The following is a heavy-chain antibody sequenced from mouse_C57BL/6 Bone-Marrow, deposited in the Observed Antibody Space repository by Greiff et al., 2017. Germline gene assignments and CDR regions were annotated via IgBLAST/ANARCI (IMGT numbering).Heavy chain of an antibody. D-gene: IGHD1-1*01. V-gene: IGHV1-64*01. CDR2: IHPNSGST. CDR3: ALITTVVAFDY. Sequence: VQLQQPGAELVKPGASAKLSCKASGYTFTSYWMHWVKQRPGQGLEWIGMIHPNSGSTNYNEKFKSKATLTVDKSSSTAYMQLSSLTSEDSAVYYCALITTVVAFDYWGQGTTLTVSS. CDR1: GYTFTSYW. J-gene: IGHJ2*01.